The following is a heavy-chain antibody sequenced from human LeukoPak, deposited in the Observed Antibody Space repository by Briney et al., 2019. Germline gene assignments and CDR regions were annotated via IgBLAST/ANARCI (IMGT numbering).Heavy chain of an antibody. V-gene: IGHV1-2*02. CDR3: ARLGGNTLYYYGMDV. D-gene: IGHD1-26*01. CDR2: INPNSGGT. CDR1: GYTFTGYY. Sequence: GASVKVSCKASGYTFTGYYMHWVRQAPGQGLEWMGWINPNSGGTNYAQKFQGRVTMTRDTSISTAYMELSRLRSDDTAVYYCARLGGNTLYYYGMDVWGQGTTVTVSS. J-gene: IGHJ6*02.